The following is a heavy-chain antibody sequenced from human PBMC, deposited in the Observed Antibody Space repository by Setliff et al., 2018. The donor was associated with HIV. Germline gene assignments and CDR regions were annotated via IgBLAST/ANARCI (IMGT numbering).Heavy chain of an antibody. D-gene: IGHD6-19*01. CDR1: GFSFSSYG. J-gene: IGHJ4*02. Sequence: TGGSLRLSCAASGFSFSSYGMHWVRQAPGKGLEWVAVIWYDGSNKYYADSVKGRFTHSGDNSKNTLYLQMNSLRAEDTAVYYCAKDRHSSRTPRLYYFDYWGQGTLVTVSS. CDR2: IWYDGSNK. CDR3: AKDRHSSRTPRLYYFDY. V-gene: IGHV3-33*06.